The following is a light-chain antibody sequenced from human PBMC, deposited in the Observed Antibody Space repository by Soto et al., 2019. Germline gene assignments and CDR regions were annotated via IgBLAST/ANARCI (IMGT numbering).Light chain of an antibody. J-gene: IGKJ4*01. CDR2: SAS. CDR3: QQSYRSPLT. CDR1: QRISAF. Sequence: DIQMTQSPSSVSAFVGESATITCHASQRISAFLNWYHQKPGKAPKLLIYSASYLQSGVPSNFSGSGSGADFTLSIVTLQPEDSGTYFCQQSYRSPLTFGGGTKVDIK. V-gene: IGKV1-39*01.